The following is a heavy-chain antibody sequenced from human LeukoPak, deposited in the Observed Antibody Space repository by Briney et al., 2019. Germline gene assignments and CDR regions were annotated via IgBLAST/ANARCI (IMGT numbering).Heavy chain of an antibody. J-gene: IGHJ2*01. CDR1: GFTFSDYN. CDR3: AKALRNYVSYWYFDL. CDR2: ISGSGGST. D-gene: IGHD3-10*02. Sequence: GGSLRLSCTASGFTFSDYNMNWVRQAPGEGLEWVSLISGSGGSTYYADSVKGRFTISRDNTKNTLYLQMNSLRADDTAVYYCAKALRNYVSYWYFDLWGRGTLVTVS. V-gene: IGHV3-23*01.